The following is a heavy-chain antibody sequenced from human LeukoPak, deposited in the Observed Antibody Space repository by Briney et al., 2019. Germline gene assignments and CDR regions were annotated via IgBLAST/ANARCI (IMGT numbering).Heavy chain of an antibody. CDR1: RYTFTGYY. V-gene: IGHV1-2*02. J-gene: IGHJ4*02. CDR2: INPNSGGT. D-gene: IGHD6-19*01. Sequence: GASVKVSCKPSRYTFTGYYMHSVRQAPGQGLEWMGWINPNSGGTNYAQKFQGRVTMTRDTSISTAYMELSRLRSDDTAVYYCARDDIRVAGPGDYWGQGTLVTVSS. CDR3: ARDDIRVAGPGDY.